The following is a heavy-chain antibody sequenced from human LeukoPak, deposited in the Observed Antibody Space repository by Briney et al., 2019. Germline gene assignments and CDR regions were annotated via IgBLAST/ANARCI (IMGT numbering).Heavy chain of an antibody. J-gene: IGHJ4*02. CDR2: IIPIFGTA. CDR1: GGTFSSYA. V-gene: IGHV1-69*06. CDR3: ARASSFRLVFFDY. Sequence: SVKVSCKASGGTFSSYAISWVRQAPGQGLEWMGGIIPIFGTANYAQKFQGRVTITADKSTSTAYMELSSLRSEDTAVYYCARASSFRLVFFDYWGQGTLVTVSS. D-gene: IGHD3/OR15-3a*01.